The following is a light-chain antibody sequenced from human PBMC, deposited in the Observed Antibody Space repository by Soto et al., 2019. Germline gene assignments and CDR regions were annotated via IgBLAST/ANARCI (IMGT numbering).Light chain of an antibody. CDR1: SRDVGAYDY. CDR3: TSYAGSNNLGV. J-gene: IGLJ2*01. CDR2: EVS. Sequence: QSALTQPPSASGSPGQSVTISCTGTSRDVGAYDYVSWYQHNPGKAPKLMIYEVSMRPSGVPDRFSGSKSGNTASLTVSGLQAEDEADYYCTSYAGSNNLGVFGGGTKLTVL. V-gene: IGLV2-8*01.